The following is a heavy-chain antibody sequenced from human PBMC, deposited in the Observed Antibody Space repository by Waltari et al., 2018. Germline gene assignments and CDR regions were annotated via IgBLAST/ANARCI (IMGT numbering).Heavy chain of an antibody. V-gene: IGHV4-4*02. J-gene: IGHJ5*02. CDR1: GDSVSGNYW. CDR3: ARDRGRGLYLDT. D-gene: IGHD2-15*01. CDR2: IHGSGKT. Sequence: QLQLQESGPGLVKPSGTLALPCAVSGDSVSGNYWWSWVRQPPGKGLEWIGQIHGSGKTNYNPSFASRVTVSLATSTDHISLKLTSATAADTAVYYCARDRGRGLYLDTWGQGTLVTVSP.